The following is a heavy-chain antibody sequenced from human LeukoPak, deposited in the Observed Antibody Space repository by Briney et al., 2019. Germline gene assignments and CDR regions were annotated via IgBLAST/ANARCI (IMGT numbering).Heavy chain of an antibody. V-gene: IGHV3-48*04. CDR1: GFTFSSYS. CDR3: ARETIGYCSGGSCHTAWVYYFDY. Sequence: PGGSLRLSCAASGFTFSSYSMNWVRQAPGKGLEWVSHISSSSSTIYYADSVKGRFTISRDNAKNSLYLQMNSLRAEDTAVYYCARETIGYCSGGSCHTAWVYYFDYWGQGTLVTVSS. J-gene: IGHJ4*02. CDR2: ISSSSSTI. D-gene: IGHD2-15*01.